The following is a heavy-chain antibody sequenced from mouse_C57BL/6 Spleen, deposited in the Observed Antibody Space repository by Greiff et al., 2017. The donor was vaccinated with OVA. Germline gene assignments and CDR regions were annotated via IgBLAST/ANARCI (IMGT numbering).Heavy chain of an antibody. CDR2: ISGGGGNT. J-gene: IGHJ3*01. CDR3: AKGDSSWCAY. Sequence: EVQGVESGGGLVKPGGSLKLSCAASGFTFSSYTMSWVRQTPEKRLEWVATISGGGGNTYYPDRVKGRFTISRDNAKNTLYLQMSSLRSEDTALYYCAKGDSSWCAYWGQGTLVTVSA. V-gene: IGHV5-9*01. CDR1: GFTFSSYT. D-gene: IGHD3-3*01.